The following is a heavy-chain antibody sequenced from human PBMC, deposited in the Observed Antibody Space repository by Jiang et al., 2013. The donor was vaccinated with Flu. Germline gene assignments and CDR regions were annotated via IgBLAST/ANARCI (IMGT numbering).Heavy chain of an antibody. V-gene: IGHV1-69*01. J-gene: IGHJ4*02. CDR1: GGTFSNYA. Sequence: SSVKVSCKASGGTFSNYAISWVRQAPGQGLEWMGGIIPIFGTANYAQKFQGRVTITADESTSTAYMELSSLRSEDTAVYYCARGPDSGGHYYFYWGQGTLVTVSS. D-gene: IGHD3-22*01. CDR3: ARGPDSGGHYYFY. CDR2: IIPIFGTA.